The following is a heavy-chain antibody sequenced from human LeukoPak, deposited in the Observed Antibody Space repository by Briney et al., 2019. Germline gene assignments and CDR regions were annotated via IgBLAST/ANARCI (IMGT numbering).Heavy chain of an antibody. CDR2: INPSGGST. V-gene: IGHV1-46*01. CDR3: ALRMGLVIIPFDY. CDR1: GYTFTSYY. D-gene: IGHD3/OR15-3a*01. Sequence: ASVKVSCKASGYTFTSYYMHWVRQAPGQGLEWMGIINPSGGSTSYAQKFQGRVTITADESTSTAYMELSSLRSEDTAVYYCALRMGLVIIPFDYWGQGTLVTVSS. J-gene: IGHJ4*02.